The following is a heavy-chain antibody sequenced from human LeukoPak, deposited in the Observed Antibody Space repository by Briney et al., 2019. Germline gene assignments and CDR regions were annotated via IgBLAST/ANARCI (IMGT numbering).Heavy chain of an antibody. Sequence: SVKVSCKASGYTFTSYGISWVRQAPGQGLEWMGGIIPIFGTANYAQKFQGRVTITADESTSTAYMELSSLRSEDTAVYYCAREGVTAASDYWGQGTLVTVSS. V-gene: IGHV1-69*13. CDR2: IIPIFGTA. J-gene: IGHJ4*02. CDR3: AREGVTAASDY. CDR1: GYTFTSYG. D-gene: IGHD2-8*01.